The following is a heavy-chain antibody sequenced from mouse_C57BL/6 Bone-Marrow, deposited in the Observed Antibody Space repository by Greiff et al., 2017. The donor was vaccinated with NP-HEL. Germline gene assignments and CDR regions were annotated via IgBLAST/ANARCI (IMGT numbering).Heavy chain of an antibody. Sequence: QVQLQQSGAELVRPGSSVKLSCKASGYTFTSYWMDWVKQRPGQGLEWIGNIYPSDSETHYNQKFKDKATLTVDKSSSTAYMQLSSLTSEDSAVYYCARNRDYYGSRYFDYWGQGTTLTVSS. CDR1: GYTFTSYW. CDR2: IYPSDSET. V-gene: IGHV1-61*01. J-gene: IGHJ2*01. CDR3: ARNRDYYGSRYFDY. D-gene: IGHD1-1*01.